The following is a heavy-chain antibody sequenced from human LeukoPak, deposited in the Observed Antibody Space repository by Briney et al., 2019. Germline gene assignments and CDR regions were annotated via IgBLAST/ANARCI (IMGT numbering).Heavy chain of an antibody. J-gene: IGHJ4*02. Sequence: SETLALTCTVSGXSVSSGGYYWRWIRQHPGQGLESIEYIYYSGSTYYNPSLQSRVTISVDTSKNQFSLKLSSVTAADTAVYYCARSAQTVTTFPLDYWGQGTLVTVSS. CDR2: IYYSGST. D-gene: IGHD4-17*01. CDR3: ARSAQTVTTFPLDY. V-gene: IGHV4-31*03. CDR1: GXSVSSGGYY.